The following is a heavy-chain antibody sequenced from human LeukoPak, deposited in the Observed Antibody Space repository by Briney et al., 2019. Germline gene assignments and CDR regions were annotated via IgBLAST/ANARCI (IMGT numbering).Heavy chain of an antibody. CDR1: GFTFSSYA. Sequence: GGSLRLSCAASGFTFSSYAMSWVRQAPGKGLEWVSAISGSGGSTYYADSVKGRFTISRDKSKNTLYLQMNSLRAENTAVYYCAKDRVDGSGSQFDSWGQGSLVIVSS. J-gene: IGHJ4*02. CDR2: ISGSGGST. D-gene: IGHD3-10*01. V-gene: IGHV3-23*01. CDR3: AKDRVDGSGSQFDS.